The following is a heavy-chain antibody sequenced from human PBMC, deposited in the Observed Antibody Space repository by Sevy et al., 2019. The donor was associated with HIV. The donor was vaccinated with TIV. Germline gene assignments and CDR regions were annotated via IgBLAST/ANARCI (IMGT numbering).Heavy chain of an antibody. CDR1: GFTFSDYS. J-gene: IGHJ3*02. CDR2: IRYDGSNE. Sequence: GGSLRLSCAASGFTFSDYSMHWVRQAPGKGLEWVAVIRYDGSNEYYADSVKGRFTISRDNSKNTLYLQMNSLRPEDTAVYYCAKDRKVLLVVYAIPFDVFDIWGQGTMVTVSS. CDR3: AKDRKVLLVVYAIPFDVFDI. V-gene: IGHV3-30*02. D-gene: IGHD2-8*02.